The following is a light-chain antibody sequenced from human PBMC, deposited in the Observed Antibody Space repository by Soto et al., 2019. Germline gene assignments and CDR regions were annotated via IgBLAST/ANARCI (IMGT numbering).Light chain of an antibody. CDR2: AAS. CDR3: QHSTTWT. J-gene: IGKJ1*01. Sequence: DIQMTQSPSSLSASVGDRVTITCRASQGISTFLNWYQQKPWKAPKLLIYAASSLQSGVPSRFSGSGSETDFTLTISSLQPEDFATYSCQHSTTWTFGQGTKVDI. V-gene: IGKV1-39*01. CDR1: QGISTF.